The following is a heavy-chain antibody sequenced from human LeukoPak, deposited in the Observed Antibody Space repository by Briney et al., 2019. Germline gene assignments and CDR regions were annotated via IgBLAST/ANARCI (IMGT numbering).Heavy chain of an antibody. CDR3: ARERRGYCSSTSCSWFDP. V-gene: IGHV3-11*04. D-gene: IGHD2-2*01. CDR2: ISSSGSTI. J-gene: IGHJ5*02. Sequence: AGGSLRLSCAASGFTFSDYYMSWIRQAPGKGLEWVSYISSSGSTIYYADSVKGRFTISRENAKNSLYLQMNSLRAEDTAVYYCARERRGYCSSTSCSWFDPWGQGTLVTVSS. CDR1: GFTFSDYY.